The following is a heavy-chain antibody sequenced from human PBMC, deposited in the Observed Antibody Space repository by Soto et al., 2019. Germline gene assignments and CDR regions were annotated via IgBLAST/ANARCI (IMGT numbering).Heavy chain of an antibody. CDR2: IWYDGSNK. D-gene: IGHD3-16*01. Sequence: QVQLVESGGGVVQPGRSLRLSCAASGFTFSSNGMHWVRKAPGKGLEWVAVIWYDGSNKYYADSVKGRFTISRDNSKNTLYLQMNSLRAEDTAVYYCARELRGNYGMDVWGQGTTVSVSS. CDR1: GFTFSSNG. J-gene: IGHJ6*02. CDR3: ARELRGNYGMDV. V-gene: IGHV3-33*01.